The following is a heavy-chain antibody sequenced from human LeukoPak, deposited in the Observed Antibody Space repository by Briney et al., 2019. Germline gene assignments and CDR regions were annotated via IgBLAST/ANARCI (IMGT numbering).Heavy chain of an antibody. Sequence: SETLSLTCTVSGGSISSYYWSWIRQPPGKGLEWIGYIYYSGSTNYNPSLKSRVTISVDTSKNQSSLKLSSVTAADTAVYYCARGRYDILTGRPYAFDIWGQGTMVAVSS. D-gene: IGHD3-9*01. CDR2: IYYSGST. J-gene: IGHJ3*02. V-gene: IGHV4-59*01. CDR1: GGSISSYY. CDR3: ARGRYDILTGRPYAFDI.